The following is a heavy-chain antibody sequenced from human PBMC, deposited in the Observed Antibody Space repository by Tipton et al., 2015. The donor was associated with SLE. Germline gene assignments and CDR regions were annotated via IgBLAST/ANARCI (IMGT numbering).Heavy chain of an antibody. CDR2: IYTSGST. CDR1: GDSISSAPSSGSYY. J-gene: IGHJ3*02. Sequence: GLVKPSQTLSLTCTVSGDSISSAPSSGSYYWNWIRQPAGKGLEWIGRIYTSGSTNYNPSLKSRLTISIDMSRNQLSLNLSSVTAADTAVYYCVRGLKSGQLSRRSDAFDIWGQGTNVTVSS. D-gene: IGHD3-16*02. CDR3: VRGLKSGQLSRRSDAFDI. V-gene: IGHV4-61*02.